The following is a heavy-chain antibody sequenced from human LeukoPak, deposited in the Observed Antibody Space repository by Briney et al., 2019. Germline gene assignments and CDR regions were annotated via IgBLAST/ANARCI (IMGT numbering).Heavy chain of an antibody. Sequence: ASVMVSCKASGYTFTSYYMHWVRQAPGQGLEWMGIINPSGGSTSYAQKFQGRVTMTRDTSTSTVYMELSSLRSEDTAVYYCARVAGGYFPFDYWGQGTLVTVSS. V-gene: IGHV1-46*01. CDR1: GYTFTSYY. D-gene: IGHD3-10*01. CDR3: ARVAGGYFPFDY. CDR2: INPSGGST. J-gene: IGHJ4*02.